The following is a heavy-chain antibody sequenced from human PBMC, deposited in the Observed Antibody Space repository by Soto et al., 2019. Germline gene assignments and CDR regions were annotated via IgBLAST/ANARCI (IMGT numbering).Heavy chain of an antibody. CDR3: ARRIVQLERYYYYGMDV. Sequence: QVPLVQSGAEVKKPGSSVKVSCKASGGTFSSYAISWVRQAPGQGLEWMGGIIPIFGTANYAQKFQGRVTITADESTSTAYMELSSLRSEDTAVYYCARRIVQLERYYYYGMDVWGQGTTVTVSS. CDR2: IIPIFGTA. D-gene: IGHD1-1*01. CDR1: GGTFSSYA. V-gene: IGHV1-69*01. J-gene: IGHJ6*02.